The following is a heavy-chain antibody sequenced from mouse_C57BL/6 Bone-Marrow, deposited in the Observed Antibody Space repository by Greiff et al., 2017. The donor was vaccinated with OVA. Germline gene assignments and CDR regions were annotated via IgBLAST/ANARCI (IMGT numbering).Heavy chain of an antibody. Sequence: VHVKQSGAELVRPGASVKLSCTASGFNIKDDYMHWVKQRPEQGLEWIGWIDPENGDTEYASKFQGKATITADTSSNTAYLQLSSLTSEDTAVYYCTTGTLRYFDYWGQGTTLTVSS. V-gene: IGHV14-4*01. CDR2: IDPENGDT. CDR3: TTGTLRYFDY. CDR1: GFNIKDDY. D-gene: IGHD2-14*01. J-gene: IGHJ2*01.